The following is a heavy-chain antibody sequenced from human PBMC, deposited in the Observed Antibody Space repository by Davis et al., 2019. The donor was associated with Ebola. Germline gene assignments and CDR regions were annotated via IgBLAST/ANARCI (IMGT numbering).Heavy chain of an antibody. CDR2: IYYSGIT. Sequence: MPSETLSLTCTVSGGSISSSSYYWGWLRQPPGKGLEWIGSIYYSGITYYNPSLKSRVTISVDTSKNQFSLKLSSVTAADTAVYYCATQYSNGWFDPWGQGTLVTVSS. CDR1: GGSISSSSYY. D-gene: IGHD4-11*01. V-gene: IGHV4-39*07. J-gene: IGHJ5*02. CDR3: ATQYSNGWFDP.